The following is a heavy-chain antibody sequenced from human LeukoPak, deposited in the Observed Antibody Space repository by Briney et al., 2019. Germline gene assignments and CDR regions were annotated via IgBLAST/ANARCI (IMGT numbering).Heavy chain of an antibody. Sequence: PGGSLRLSCVASGFTFSSYGMHWVRQAPGKGLEWVSSISGNGGKTYYADSVKGRFTISRDDSKNTLYLQMNSLRAEDTAVYYCAKSGLNRFDYWGQGTLVTVSS. CDR2: ISGNGGKT. CDR1: GFTFSSYG. CDR3: AKSGLNRFDY. V-gene: IGHV3-23*01. J-gene: IGHJ4*02. D-gene: IGHD2-15*01.